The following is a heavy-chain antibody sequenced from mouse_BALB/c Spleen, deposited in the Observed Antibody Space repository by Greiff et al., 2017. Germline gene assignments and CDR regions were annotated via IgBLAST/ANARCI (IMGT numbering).Heavy chain of an antibody. CDR1: GYSFTSYW. Sequence: VQLQQPGAELVRPGASVKLSCKASGYSFTSYWMNWVKQRPGQGLEWIGIIHPSDSETRLNQKFKDKATLTVDKSSSTAYMQLSSPTSEDSAVYCCARTLPYDPFAYWGQGTLVTVSA. V-gene: IGHV1-61*01. J-gene: IGHJ3*01. CDR2: IHPSDSET. CDR3: ARTLPYDPFAY. D-gene: IGHD2-3*01.